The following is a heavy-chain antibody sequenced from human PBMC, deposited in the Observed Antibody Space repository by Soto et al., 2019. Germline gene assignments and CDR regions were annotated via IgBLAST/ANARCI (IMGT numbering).Heavy chain of an antibody. CDR2: ISGSGGST. D-gene: IGHD6-13*01. J-gene: IGHJ4*02. CDR1: GFTFCSYA. CDR3: AKDSSSSWYLGYFDY. V-gene: IGHV3-23*01. Sequence: PGGSLRLSCAASGFTFCSYAMSWVRPAPGKGLEWVSAISGSGGSTYYADSVKGRFTISRDNSKNTLYLQMNSLRAEDTAVYYCAKDSSSSWYLGYFDYWGQGTLVTVSS.